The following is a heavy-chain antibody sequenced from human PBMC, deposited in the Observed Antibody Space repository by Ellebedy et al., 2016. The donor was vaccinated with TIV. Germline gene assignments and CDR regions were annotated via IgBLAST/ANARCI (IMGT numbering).Heavy chain of an antibody. D-gene: IGHD2-21*02. J-gene: IGHJ4*02. CDR2: VYYSGSP. CDR3: ARTDPWQPIDD. V-gene: IGHV4-39*01. Sequence: MPSETLSLTCSVSGGFVSSTRYYWAWIRQPPGKGLEYIGSVYYSGSPYYNPSFKRRVTISADTSKNQFSLNLRTVTAADTAVYYCARTDPWQPIDDWGQGILVSVSS. CDR1: GGFVSSTRYY.